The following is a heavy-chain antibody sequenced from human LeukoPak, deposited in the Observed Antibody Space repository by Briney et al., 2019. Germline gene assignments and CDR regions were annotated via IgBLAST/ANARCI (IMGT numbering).Heavy chain of an antibody. J-gene: IGHJ4*02. CDR1: GYTFTSYD. D-gene: IGHD3-10*01. V-gene: IGHV1-8*01. CDR2: MNPNSGNT. CDR3: ARLLSLDRGVIYFDY. Sequence: ASVKVSCKASGYTFTSYDINWVRQATGQGLEWMGRMNPNSGNTGYAQKFQGRVTMTRNTSISTAYMELSSLRSEDTAVYYCARLLSLDRGVIYFDYWGQGTLVTVSS.